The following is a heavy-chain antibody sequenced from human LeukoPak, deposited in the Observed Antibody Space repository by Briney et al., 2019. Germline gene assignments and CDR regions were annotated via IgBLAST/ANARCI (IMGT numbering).Heavy chain of an antibody. V-gene: IGHV3-30*02. Sequence: GGSLRLSCAASGFPSSSYGIHWVRQAPGKGLEWVAFIRYDGSDTYYADSVKGRFTISRDNSKNTLYLQLNSLRPEDTAVYYCAKEEYSISPALDYWGQGTLVTVSS. CDR1: GFPSSSYG. J-gene: IGHJ4*02. CDR2: IRYDGSDT. D-gene: IGHD6-6*01. CDR3: AKEEYSISPALDY.